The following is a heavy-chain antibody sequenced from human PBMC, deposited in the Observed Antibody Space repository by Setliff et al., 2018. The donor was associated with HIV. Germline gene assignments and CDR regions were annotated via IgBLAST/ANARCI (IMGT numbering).Heavy chain of an antibody. D-gene: IGHD3-3*01. CDR3: ARDLGRITLSGVNEGWFDP. Sequence: SETLSLTCTVSGAYISSYYWSWIRQPPGKGLEWIVDIYYSGNTHFNPSLKSRVTISIETSKNQVFLNLTSVTAADTAVYYCARDLGRITLSGVNEGWFDPWGQGTLVTVSS. CDR2: IYYSGNT. V-gene: IGHV4-59*01. CDR1: GAYISSYY. J-gene: IGHJ5*02.